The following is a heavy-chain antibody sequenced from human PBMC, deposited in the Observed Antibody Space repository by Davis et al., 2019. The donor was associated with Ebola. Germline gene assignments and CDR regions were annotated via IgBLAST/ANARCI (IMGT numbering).Heavy chain of an antibody. CDR3: ASHGSYYDSSGQLGLGC. CDR2: ISAYNGNT. V-gene: IGHV1-18*01. J-gene: IGHJ4*02. CDR1: GYTFTSYG. D-gene: IGHD3-22*01. Sequence: ASVKVSCKASGYTFTSYGISWVRQAPGQGLEWMGWISAYNGNTNYAQKLQGRVTMTTDTSTSTAYMELRSLRSEDTAVYYCASHGSYYDSSGQLGLGCWGQGTLVTVSS.